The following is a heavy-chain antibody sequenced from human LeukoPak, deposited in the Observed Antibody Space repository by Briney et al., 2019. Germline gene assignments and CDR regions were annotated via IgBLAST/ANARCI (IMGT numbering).Heavy chain of an antibody. V-gene: IGHV1-3*01. D-gene: IGHD5-12*01. CDR2: INAGNGNT. Sequence: GASVEVSCKASGYTFTSYAMHWVRQAPGQRLEWMGWINAGNGNTKYSQKFQGRVTMTTDTSTTTAYMELRRLRSDDTAVYFCARDPGELIVPTTFDYWGQGTLVTVSS. CDR1: GYTFTSYA. CDR3: ARDPGELIVPTTFDY. J-gene: IGHJ4*02.